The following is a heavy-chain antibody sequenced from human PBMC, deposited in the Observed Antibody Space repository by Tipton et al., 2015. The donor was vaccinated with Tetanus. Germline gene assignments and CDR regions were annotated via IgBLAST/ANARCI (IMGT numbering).Heavy chain of an antibody. J-gene: IGHJ4*02. V-gene: IGHV4-30-4*01. CDR1: GEALGNGDYY. Sequence: GEALGNGDYYWSWIRQPPGKGLESIGYIYYSGSTYYNPSLKSRVTISVDTSKNQFSLRLSSVTAADTAVYFCARGGTMVHGVILQDHFYYWGQGTLVTVSS. D-gene: IGHD3-10*01. CDR3: ARGGTMVHGVILQDHFYY. CDR2: IYYSGST.